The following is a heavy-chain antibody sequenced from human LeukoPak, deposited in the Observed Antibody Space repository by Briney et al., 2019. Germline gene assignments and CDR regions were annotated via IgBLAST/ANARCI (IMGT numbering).Heavy chain of an antibody. CDR1: GFTLSTYG. Sequence: PGRSLRLSCAASGFTLSTYGMHWVRPAPGKGLEWVAVISSDGSNKFYADSVKGRFTISRDGSKNTLYLQMNSLRPDDTAVYFCAKPQVTANWYYFHYWGQGTLVTVSS. D-gene: IGHD2-21*02. V-gene: IGHV3-30*18. CDR2: ISSDGSNK. J-gene: IGHJ4*02. CDR3: AKPQVTANWYYFHY.